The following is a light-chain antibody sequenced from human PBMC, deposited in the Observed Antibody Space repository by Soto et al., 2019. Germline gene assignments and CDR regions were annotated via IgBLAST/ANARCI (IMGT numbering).Light chain of an antibody. Sequence: EIVLTQSPVTFSVSPGERVTLSCRASQRLSSNLAWYQQRPGQAPRLLIYGASIRATDIPARFIGSGSGTEFTLTISSLQSEDFAVYYSQQYLNWPRTFGQGTKVDIK. V-gene: IGKV3-15*01. CDR2: GAS. CDR1: QRLSSN. J-gene: IGKJ1*01. CDR3: QQYLNWPRT.